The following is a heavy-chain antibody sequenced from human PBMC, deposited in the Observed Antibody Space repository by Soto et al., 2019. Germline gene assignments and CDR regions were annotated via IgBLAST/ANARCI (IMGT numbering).Heavy chain of an antibody. Sequence: PSETLSLTCAVSSGSISSSNGWSWVRQPPGKGLEWIGEIYHSGSTNYNPSLKSRVTISVDKSKNQFSLKLSSVTAADTAVYYCARWTPRDGVAAPSESDDAFDIWGQGTMVTVSS. J-gene: IGHJ3*02. CDR1: SGSISSSNG. CDR2: IYHSGST. V-gene: IGHV4-4*02. CDR3: ARWTPRDGVAAPSESDDAFDI. D-gene: IGHD2-15*01.